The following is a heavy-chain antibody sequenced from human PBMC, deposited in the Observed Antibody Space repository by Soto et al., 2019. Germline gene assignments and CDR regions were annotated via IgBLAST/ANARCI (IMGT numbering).Heavy chain of an antibody. V-gene: IGHV1-18*01. CDR2: ISAYNGNT. CDR3: ARGLGSSWYSDAFDI. J-gene: IGHJ3*02. CDR1: GYTFTSYG. Sequence: QVQLVQSGAEVKKPGASVKVSCKASGYTFTSYGISWVRQAPGQGLEWMGWISAYNGNTNYAQKLQGRVTMTTDTSTXAGYMELRSLRSDETAVDYCARGLGSSWYSDAFDIWGQGTMVTVSS. D-gene: IGHD6-13*01.